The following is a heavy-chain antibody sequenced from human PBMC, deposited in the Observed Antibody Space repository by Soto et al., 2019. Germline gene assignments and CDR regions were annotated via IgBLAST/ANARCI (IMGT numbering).Heavy chain of an antibody. CDR3: ARGLRYCSGGSCYLWFDP. J-gene: IGHJ5*02. V-gene: IGHV1-8*01. Sequence: ASVKVSCKASGYTFTSYEINWVRQATGQGLEWMGWMNPNSGNTGYAQKFQGRVTMTRNTSISTAYMELSSLRSEDTAVYYCARGLRYCSGGSCYLWFDPWGQGTLVTVSS. CDR1: GYTFTSYE. D-gene: IGHD2-15*01. CDR2: MNPNSGNT.